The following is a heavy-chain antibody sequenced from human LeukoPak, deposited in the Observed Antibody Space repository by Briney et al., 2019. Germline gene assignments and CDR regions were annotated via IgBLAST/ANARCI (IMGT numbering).Heavy chain of an antibody. Sequence: ASVKVSCKASGGTFSSYAISWVRQAPGQGLEWMGGIIPIFGTANYAQKFQRRVTITADKSTSTAYMELSSLRSEDTAVYYCASGDYDYVWGSYRDVDYWGQGTLVTVSS. CDR2: IIPIFGTA. J-gene: IGHJ4*02. D-gene: IGHD3-16*02. CDR1: GGTFSSYA. V-gene: IGHV1-69*06. CDR3: ASGDYDYVWGSYRDVDY.